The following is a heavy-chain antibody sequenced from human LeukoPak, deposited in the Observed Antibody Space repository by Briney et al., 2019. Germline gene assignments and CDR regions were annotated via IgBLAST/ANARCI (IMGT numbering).Heavy chain of an antibody. Sequence: GGSLRLSCAASGFTFSSYAMSWVRQAPGKGLEWVSAISGSGGSTYYADSVKGRFTISRDNSKNTLYLQMNSLRAEDTAVYYCAKDQAGHTYYYDSSGYYYDYWGQGTLVTVSS. CDR3: AKDQAGHTYYYDSSGYYYDY. V-gene: IGHV3-23*01. CDR2: ISGSGGST. J-gene: IGHJ4*02. D-gene: IGHD3-22*01. CDR1: GFTFSSYA.